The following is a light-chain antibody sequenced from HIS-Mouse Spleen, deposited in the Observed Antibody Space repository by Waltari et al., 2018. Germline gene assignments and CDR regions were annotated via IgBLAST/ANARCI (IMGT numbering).Light chain of an antibody. J-gene: IGLJ3*02. CDR3: CSYAGSSTLV. CDR2: EGS. Sequence: QSALTQPASVSGSPGPSITIPCTGTSSDVGSYNLVSWSQQHPGKAPKLMIYEGSKRPSGVSNRFSGSKSGNTASLTISGLQAEDEADYYCCSYAGSSTLVFGGGTKLTVL. CDR1: SSDVGSYNL. V-gene: IGLV2-23*01.